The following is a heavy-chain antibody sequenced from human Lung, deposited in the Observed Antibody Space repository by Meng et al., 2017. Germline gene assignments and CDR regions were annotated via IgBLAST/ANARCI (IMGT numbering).Heavy chain of an antibody. Sequence: HVQLAQCGAGLWTPSETLSLTGVVSGGSCSDYHWGWIRQPPGKGLEWIGEINHSGSTNYNPSLESRATISVDTSQNNLSLKLSSVTAADSAVYYCARGPTTMAHDFDYWGQGTLVTVSS. V-gene: IGHV4-34*01. J-gene: IGHJ4*02. CDR1: GGSCSDYH. D-gene: IGHD4-11*01. CDR3: ARGPTTMAHDFDY. CDR2: INHSGST.